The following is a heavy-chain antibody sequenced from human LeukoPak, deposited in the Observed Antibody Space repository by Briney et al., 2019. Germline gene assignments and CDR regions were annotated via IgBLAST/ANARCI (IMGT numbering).Heavy chain of an antibody. CDR2: INHSGST. V-gene: IGHV4-34*01. CDR3: AAAGYSSSWPQTHPFDY. Sequence: PSETLSLTCAVYGGSFSGYYWSWIRQPPGKGLEWIGEINHSGSTNYNPSLKSRVTISVDTSKNQFSLKLSSVTAADTAVYYCAAAGYSSSWPQTHPFDYWGQGTLVTVSS. D-gene: IGHD6-13*01. CDR1: GGSFSGYY. J-gene: IGHJ4*02.